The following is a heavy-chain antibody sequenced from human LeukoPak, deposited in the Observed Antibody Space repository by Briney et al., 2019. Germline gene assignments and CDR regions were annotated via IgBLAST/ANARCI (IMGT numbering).Heavy chain of an antibody. CDR2: IYYGGST. D-gene: IGHD2-2*01. J-gene: IGHJ5*02. V-gene: IGHV4-59*08. CDR3: ARGRRYQLPLGFDP. Sequence: SETLSLTCTVSGGSISSYYWSWIRQPPGKGLEWIGYIYYGGSTNYNPSLKSRVTISVDTSKNQFSLKLSSVTAADTAVYYCARGRRYQLPLGFDPWGQGTLVTVSS. CDR1: GGSISSYY.